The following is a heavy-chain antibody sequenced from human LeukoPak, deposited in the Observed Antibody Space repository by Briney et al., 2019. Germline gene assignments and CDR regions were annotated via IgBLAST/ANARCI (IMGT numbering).Heavy chain of an antibody. D-gene: IGHD6-19*01. CDR3: ARGDSSGWYGPFDY. CDR2: INHSGST. J-gene: IGHJ4*02. CDR1: GGSFSGYY. Sequence: SETLSLTCAVYGGSFSGYYWSWIRQPPGKGLEWIGEINHSGSTNYNPSLKSRVTISVDTSKNQFSLKLSSVTAADTAVYYCARGDSSGWYGPFDYWGQGTLVTVSS. V-gene: IGHV4-34*01.